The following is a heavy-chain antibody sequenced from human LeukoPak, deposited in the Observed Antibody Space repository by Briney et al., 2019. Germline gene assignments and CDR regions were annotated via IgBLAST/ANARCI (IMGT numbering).Heavy chain of an antibody. Sequence: WASVKVSCKASGYTFTSYYIHWVRQAPGQGLEWMGWINPNSGGTNYAQKFQGRVTMTRDTSISTAYMELSRLRSDDTAVYYCARARNHYDSSDYYYEGDAFDIWGQGTMVTVSS. CDR1: GYTFTSYY. CDR2: INPNSGGT. D-gene: IGHD3-22*01. V-gene: IGHV1-2*02. CDR3: ARARNHYDSSDYYYEGDAFDI. J-gene: IGHJ3*02.